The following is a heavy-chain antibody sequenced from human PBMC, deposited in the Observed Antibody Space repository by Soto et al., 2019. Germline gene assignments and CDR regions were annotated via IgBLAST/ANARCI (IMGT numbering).Heavy chain of an antibody. Sequence: ASVKVSCKASGYTFTSYGISWVRQAPGQGLEWMGWISAHNGNTNYAQKLQGRVTMTTDTSTSTDYMELRSLRSDDTAVYYCATDLESLIVVVPAAILDYWGQGTLVTVS. J-gene: IGHJ4*02. V-gene: IGHV1-18*01. CDR1: GYTFTSYG. CDR2: ISAHNGNT. D-gene: IGHD2-2*02. CDR3: ATDLESLIVVVPAAILDY.